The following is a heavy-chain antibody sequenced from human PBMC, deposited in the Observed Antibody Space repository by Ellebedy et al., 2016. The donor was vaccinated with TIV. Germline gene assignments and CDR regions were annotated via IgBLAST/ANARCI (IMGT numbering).Heavy chain of an antibody. J-gene: IGHJ2*01. Sequence: SETLSLXCAVSGGSISSSGYSWSWIRQPPGKGLEWVGYIYHSGSASYNPSLKSRVTISVDRYKKQFSLKLSSVTGADTAVYYCAREVWGHWYFDLWGRGTLVTVSS. CDR2: IYHSGSA. CDR3: AREVWGHWYFDL. V-gene: IGHV4-30-2*01. D-gene: IGHD3-16*01. CDR1: GGSISSSGYS.